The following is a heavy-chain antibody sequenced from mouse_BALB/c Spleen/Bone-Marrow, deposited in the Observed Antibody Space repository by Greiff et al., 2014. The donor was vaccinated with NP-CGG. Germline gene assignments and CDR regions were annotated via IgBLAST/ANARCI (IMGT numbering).Heavy chain of an antibody. J-gene: IGHJ3*01. V-gene: IGHV14-3*02. D-gene: IGHD2-3*01. CDR1: GFNIKDTY. CDR2: IDPANGNT. Sequence: VQLQQSGAELVKPGASVKLSCTASGFNIKDTYLHWVKQRPEQGLEWIGRIDPANGNTKYGPKFQGRATVTTDTSSNTASLQLSNLTSEDTAVYYCARSGDGPFAYWGQGTLVTVSA. CDR3: ARSGDGPFAY.